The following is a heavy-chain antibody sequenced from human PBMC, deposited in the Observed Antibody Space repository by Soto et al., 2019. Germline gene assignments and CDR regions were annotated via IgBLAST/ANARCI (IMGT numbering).Heavy chain of an antibody. J-gene: IGHJ6*01. CDR3: ATFLFCYSGFEDYYY. CDR2: IGTAGDT. V-gene: IGHV3-13*04. CDR1: IVTSDRYV. D-gene: IGHD5-12*01. Sequence: LGGCVRLACAAAIVTSDRYVVHRVLLPTRKGQEWVSAIGTAGDTYYPDSVKGRFTISRENAKNSLYLQMNSLRAGDTAVFYCATFLFCYSGFEDYYY.